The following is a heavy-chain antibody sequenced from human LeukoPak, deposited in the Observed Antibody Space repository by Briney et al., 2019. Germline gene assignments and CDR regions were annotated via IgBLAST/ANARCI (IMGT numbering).Heavy chain of an antibody. CDR2: ISYDGSNK. V-gene: IGHV3-30*18. CDR1: GFTFSSYG. D-gene: IGHD6-19*01. CDR3: AKGRSSGWYFGALDI. Sequence: GGSLRLSCAASGFTFSSYGMHWVRQAPGKGLEWVAVISYDGSNKYYADSVKGRFTISRDNSKNTLYLQMNSLRAEDTAVYYCAKGRSSGWYFGALDIWGQGTMVTVSS. J-gene: IGHJ3*02.